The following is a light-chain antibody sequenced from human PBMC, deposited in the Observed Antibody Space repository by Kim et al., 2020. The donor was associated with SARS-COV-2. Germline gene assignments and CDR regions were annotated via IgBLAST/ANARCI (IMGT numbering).Light chain of an antibody. J-gene: IGKJ4*01. Sequence: VSPGDRVTLTCRASQRISNVLGWYQQRPGQAPSLLLYAASTRQGGIPDRFSGSGSGTDFTLTINRLQPEDVAAYYCQQFGSYPLTFGGGTKVDIK. CDR2: AAS. V-gene: IGKV3-20*01. CDR1: QRISNV. CDR3: QQFGSYPLT.